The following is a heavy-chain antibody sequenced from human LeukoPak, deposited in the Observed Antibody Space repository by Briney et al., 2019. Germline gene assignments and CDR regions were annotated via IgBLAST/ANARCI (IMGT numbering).Heavy chain of an antibody. CDR1: GFTFSSYS. CDR2: ISSSSSYI. Sequence: GGSLRLSCAASGFTFSSYSMNWVRQAPGKGLEWVSSISSSSSYIYYADSVKGRFTISRDNSKNSLYLQLTSLGAEDTALYYCARDRGRNSFDYWGQGTLVSVSS. J-gene: IGHJ4*02. D-gene: IGHD1-14*01. CDR3: ARDRGRNSFDY. V-gene: IGHV3-21*01.